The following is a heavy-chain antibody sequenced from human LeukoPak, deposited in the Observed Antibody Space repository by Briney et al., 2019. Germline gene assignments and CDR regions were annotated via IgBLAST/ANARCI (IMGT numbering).Heavy chain of an antibody. J-gene: IGHJ3*02. CDR3: ARGIVVVPAAHSHAFDI. V-gene: IGHV4-61*02. D-gene: IGHD2-2*01. CDR1: GGSISSGSYY. CDR2: IYTSGST. Sequence: SETLSLTCTVSGGSISSGSYYWSWIRQPAGKGLEWIGRIYTSGSTNYNPSLKSRVTISVDTSKNQFSLKLSSVTAADTAVYYCARGIVVVPAAHSHAFDIWGQGTMVTVSS.